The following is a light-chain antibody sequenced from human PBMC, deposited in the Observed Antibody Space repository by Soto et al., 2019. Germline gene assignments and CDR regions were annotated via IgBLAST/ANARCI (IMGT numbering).Light chain of an antibody. CDR3: AAWDDSLNGVV. CDR1: SGSVSPYY. Sequence: QTVVTQEPSLSVSPGGTVTLTCGLTSGSVSPYYPSWYQQTPGQAPRTLIYNTNTRSSGVPHRFSGYILGNKAALTLTGAQAEDESDYYCAAWDDSLNGVVFGGGTKLTVL. CDR2: NTN. V-gene: IGLV8-61*01. J-gene: IGLJ3*02.